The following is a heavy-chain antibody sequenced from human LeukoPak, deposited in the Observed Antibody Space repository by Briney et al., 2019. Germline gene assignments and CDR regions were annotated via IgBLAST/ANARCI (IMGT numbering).Heavy chain of an antibody. D-gene: IGHD5-18*01. CDR1: GGSINTYF. CDR2: IYPSGST. Sequence: SETLSLTCTVSGGSINTYFWTWIRQPAGKGLQWIGRIYPSGSTNYSPSLKSRLTMSVDTSNNQFSLKLSSVTAADTAVYYCARGLGEDTAMAFDYWGQGTLVTVSS. V-gene: IGHV4-4*07. J-gene: IGHJ4*02. CDR3: ARGLGEDTAMAFDY.